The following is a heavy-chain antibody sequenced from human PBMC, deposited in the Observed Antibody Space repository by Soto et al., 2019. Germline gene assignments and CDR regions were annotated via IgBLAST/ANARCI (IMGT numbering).Heavy chain of an antibody. CDR3: ARRESSGMVVGAILK. V-gene: IGHV4-4*02. CDR1: GGSISSSNW. D-gene: IGHD1-26*01. CDR2: IYHSGST. Sequence: SETLSLTCAVSGGSISSSNWCSWVRQPPGKGLEWIGEIYHSGSTNYNPSLKSRVTISVDKSKNQFSLKLSSVTAADTAVYYCARRESSGMVVGAILKWGQGTLVTAPQ. J-gene: IGHJ4*02.